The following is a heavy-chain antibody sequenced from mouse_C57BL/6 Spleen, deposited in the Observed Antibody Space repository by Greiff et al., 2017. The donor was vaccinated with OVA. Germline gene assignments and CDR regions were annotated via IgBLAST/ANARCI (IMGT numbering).Heavy chain of an antibody. D-gene: IGHD1-1*01. V-gene: IGHV5-4*01. J-gene: IGHJ1*03. CDR1: GFTFSSYA. CDR2: ISDGGSYT. Sequence: EVKLVESGGGLVKPGGSLKLSCAASGFTFSSYAMSWVRQTPETRLEWVATISDGGSYTYYPDNVKGRFTISRDNAKNNLYLQMSHLKSEETAMYYCARDRSITTVVAGNCDVWGTGTTVTVSS. CDR3: ARDRSITTVVAGNCDV.